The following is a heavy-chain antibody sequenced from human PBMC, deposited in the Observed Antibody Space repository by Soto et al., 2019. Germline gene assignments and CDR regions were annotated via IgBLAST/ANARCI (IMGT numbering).Heavy chain of an antibody. V-gene: IGHV1-18*01. Sequence: QVQLVQSGAEVKKPGASVKVSCKASGYTFNFYGITWVRQAPGQGLEWMGWISGFNGNTNYAADLQGRVTITTDPSTSTAYMELRGLRSDDTAVYYCARIGVSAGPESPDFDSWGPGPRVNVSS. CDR3: ARIGVSAGPESPDFDS. D-gene: IGHD3-16*01. J-gene: IGHJ4*01. CDR1: GYTFNFYG. CDR2: ISGFNGNT.